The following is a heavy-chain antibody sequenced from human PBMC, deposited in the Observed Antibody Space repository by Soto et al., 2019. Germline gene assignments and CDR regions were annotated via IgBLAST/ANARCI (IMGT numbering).Heavy chain of an antibody. CDR1: GYTFTSYA. J-gene: IGHJ4*02. V-gene: IGHV1-3*01. D-gene: IGHD1-26*01. CDR3: ARGVGSGLSDY. Sequence: QVQLVQSGAAVKKPGASVKVSCKSSGYTFTSYAMHWVRQAPGQRRERMGWIHAGNGNTKYSQQFQGRVNITRDTSARNAYMELSSLRSEDTVVDACARGVGSGLSDYWGQGTLVTVSS. CDR2: IHAGNGNT.